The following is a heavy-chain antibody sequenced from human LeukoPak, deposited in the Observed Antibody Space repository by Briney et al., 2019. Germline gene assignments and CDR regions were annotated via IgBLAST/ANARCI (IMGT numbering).Heavy chain of an antibody. J-gene: IGHJ4*02. V-gene: IGHV3-33*01. CDR3: AREASTSLLWFGELSYFDY. Sequence: GGSLRLSCAASGFTFSSFGMHWVRQAPGKGLEWVAVIWYDGTNKYYADSVKGRFTISRDNSKNTLYLQMNSLRAEDTAVYYCAREASTSLLWFGELSYFDYWGQGTLVTVSS. CDR2: IWYDGTNK. CDR1: GFTFSSFG. D-gene: IGHD3-10*01.